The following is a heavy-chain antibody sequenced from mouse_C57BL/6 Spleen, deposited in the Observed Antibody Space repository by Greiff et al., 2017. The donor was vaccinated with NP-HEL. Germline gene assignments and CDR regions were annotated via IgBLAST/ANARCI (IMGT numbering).Heavy chain of an antibody. V-gene: IGHV1-58*01. Sequence: EVKLVESGAELVRPGSSVKMSCKTSGYTFTSYGINWVKQRPGQGLEWIGYIYIGNGYTEYNEKFKGKATLTSDTSSSTAYMQLSSLTSEDSAIYFCARSDGRSAKGGLDYWGQGTTLTVSS. CDR3: ARSDGRSAKGGLDY. CDR2: IYIGNGYT. D-gene: IGHD1-2*01. J-gene: IGHJ2*01. CDR1: GYTFTSYG.